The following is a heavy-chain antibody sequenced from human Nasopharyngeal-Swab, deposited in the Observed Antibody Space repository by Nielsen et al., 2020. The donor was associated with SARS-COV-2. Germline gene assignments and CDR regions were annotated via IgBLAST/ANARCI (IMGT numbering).Heavy chain of an antibody. CDR2: ITPSGGAT. D-gene: IGHD6-13*01. CDR1: GFTFSHYF. CDR3: ASEPGGMAAPGKHFDP. Sequence: ASVKVSCKASGFTFSHYFMHWVRQAPGQGLEWMGVITPSGGATNYARKFRGRVTMTRDPSTSTVYLDLCSLKSEDTAVYFCASEPGGMAAPGKHFDPWGQGTLVTVSS. J-gene: IGHJ5*02. V-gene: IGHV1-46*01.